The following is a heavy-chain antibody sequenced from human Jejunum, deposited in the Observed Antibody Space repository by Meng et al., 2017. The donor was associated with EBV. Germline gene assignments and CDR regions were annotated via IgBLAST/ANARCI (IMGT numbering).Heavy chain of an antibody. CDR2: LNEDGGIT. J-gene: IGHJ4*02. V-gene: IGHV3-74*01. CDR3: SRDLVGADDD. CDR1: GFTFSRYW. Sequence: EVHLVEFGGALVQPGGSLSLSCAASGFTFSRYWMHWVRQAPGKGLVWVSRLNEDGGITTYADSVKGRFTISRDNAKNTLYLQMNSPRVEDTGVYFCSRDLVGADDDWGQGTLVTVSS. D-gene: IGHD3-10*01.